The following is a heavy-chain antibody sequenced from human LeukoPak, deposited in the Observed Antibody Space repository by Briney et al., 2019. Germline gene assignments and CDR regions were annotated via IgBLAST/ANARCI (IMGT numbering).Heavy chain of an antibody. D-gene: IGHD2-15*01. CDR3: AKAETRYCSGGSCPADAFDI. CDR2: ISYDGSNK. V-gene: IGHV3-30*18. CDR1: GFTFSSYG. J-gene: IGHJ3*02. Sequence: GGSLRLSCAASGFTFSSYGVHWVRQAPGKGLEWVAVISYDGSNKYYADSVKGRFTISRDNSKNTLYLQMNSLRAEDTAVYYCAKAETRYCSGGSCPADAFDIWGQGTMVTVSS.